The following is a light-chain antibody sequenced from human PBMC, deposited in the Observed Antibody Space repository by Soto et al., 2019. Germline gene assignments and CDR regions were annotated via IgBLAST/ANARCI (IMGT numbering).Light chain of an antibody. CDR2: EVN. Sequence: QSALTQPPSASGSPGQSVTISCTGTNSDVGGYNYVSWYQQYPGKAPKLIIYEVNERPSGVPDRFSGSKSGNTASLTVSGLQNSDEGDYYWSSYAGSNWYVFGTGTKLTVL. V-gene: IGLV2-8*01. CDR1: NSDVGGYNY. CDR3: SSYAGSNWYV. J-gene: IGLJ1*01.